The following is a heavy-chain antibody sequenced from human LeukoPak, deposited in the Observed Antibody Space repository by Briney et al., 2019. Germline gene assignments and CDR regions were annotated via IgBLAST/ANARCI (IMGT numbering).Heavy chain of an antibody. V-gene: IGHV4-59*01. D-gene: IGHD3-22*01. J-gene: IGHJ4*02. CDR3: ARYYYDSSGHPVAFDY. CDR1: GGSISSYY. CDR2: IYYSGST. Sequence: KASETLSLTCTVSGGSISSYYWSWIRQPPGKGLEWIGYIYYSGSTNYNPSLKSRVTISVDTSKNQFSLKLSSVTAADTAVYYCARYYYDSSGHPVAFDYWGQGTLVTVSS.